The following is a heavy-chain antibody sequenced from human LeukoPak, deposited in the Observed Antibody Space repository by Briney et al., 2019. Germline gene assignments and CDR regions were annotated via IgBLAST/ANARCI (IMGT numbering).Heavy chain of an antibody. CDR2: IKQDGSEK. Sequence: GGSLRLSCAASGFTFSSYWMSWVRQAPGKGLEWVANIKQDGSEKYYVDSVKGRFTISRDNAKNSLYLHMNSLRAEDTAVYYCARVSAAGVNCSGGSCSPYYYGMDVWGQGTTVTVSS. D-gene: IGHD2-15*01. V-gene: IGHV3-7*03. CDR3: ARVSAAGVNCSGGSCSPYYYGMDV. J-gene: IGHJ6*02. CDR1: GFTFSSYW.